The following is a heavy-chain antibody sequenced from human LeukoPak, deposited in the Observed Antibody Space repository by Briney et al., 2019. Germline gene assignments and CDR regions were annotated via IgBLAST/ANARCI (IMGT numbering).Heavy chain of an antibody. Sequence: PGGSLRLSCAASGFTFSSYSMNWVRQAPGKGLEWVSSISSSSSYIYYADSVKGRFTISRDNAKNSLYLQMNSLRAEDTAVYYCARNYYYDSSGPDAFDIWGQGTMVTVSS. CDR3: ARNYYYDSSGPDAFDI. V-gene: IGHV3-21*01. D-gene: IGHD3-22*01. J-gene: IGHJ3*02. CDR2: ISSSSSYI. CDR1: GFTFSSYS.